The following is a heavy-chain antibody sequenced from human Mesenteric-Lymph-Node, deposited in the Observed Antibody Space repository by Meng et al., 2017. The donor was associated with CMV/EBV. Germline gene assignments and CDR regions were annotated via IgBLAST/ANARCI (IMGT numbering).Heavy chain of an antibody. J-gene: IGHJ4*02. CDR2: TYYRSKWYN. CDR1: GDSVSRHIAT. CDR3: ATGSDCDY. V-gene: IGHV6-1*01. Sequence: LTCAISGDSVSRHIATWHWIRQSPSRGLEWLGRTYYRSKWYNDYAPSVKSRITINPDTSKNQFSLHLNSVTPEDTAVYYCATGSDCDYWGRGTLVTVSS. D-gene: IGHD3-9*01.